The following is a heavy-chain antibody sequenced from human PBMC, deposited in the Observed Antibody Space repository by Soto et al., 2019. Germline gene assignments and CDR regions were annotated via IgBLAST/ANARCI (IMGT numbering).Heavy chain of an antibody. CDR3: ARTDIVTTNCFDP. J-gene: IGHJ5*02. CDR2: INHRGSA. V-gene: IGHV4-34*02. CDR1: GESFIGYY. Sequence: QVHLQQWGAGLLKPSETLSLTCAVYGESFIGYYWTWIRQPPGKGLEWIGEINHRGSANYNPSLKSRVTISVDTSNNQFSLKLSSVTAEDTSVYYCARTDIVTTNCFDPWGQGTLVTVSS. D-gene: IGHD5-12*01.